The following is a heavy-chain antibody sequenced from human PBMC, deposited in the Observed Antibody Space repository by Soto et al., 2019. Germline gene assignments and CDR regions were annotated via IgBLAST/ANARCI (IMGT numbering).Heavy chain of an antibody. Sequence: SVKVSCKASGGTSSSYAIGWVRQAPGQGLEWMGGIIPIFGTANYAQKFQGRVTITADKSTSTAYMELSSLRSEDTAVYYCARVDYGDYYYYYGMDAGGQGTTVTVS. CDR3: ARVDYGDYYYYYGMDA. V-gene: IGHV1-69*06. CDR2: IIPIFGTA. D-gene: IGHD4-17*01. J-gene: IGHJ6*02. CDR1: GGTSSSYA.